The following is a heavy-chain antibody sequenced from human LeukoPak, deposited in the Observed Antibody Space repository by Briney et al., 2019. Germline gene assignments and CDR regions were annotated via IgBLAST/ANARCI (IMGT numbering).Heavy chain of an antibody. V-gene: IGHV4-39*01. Sequence: SETLSLTCTVSGGSISSSSYYWGWIRQPPGKGLEWIGSIYYSGSTYYNPSLKSRVTISVDTSKNQFSLKLSSVTAADTAVYYCARAGGYSGYDYPNWGQGTLVTVSS. CDR1: GGSISSSSYY. D-gene: IGHD5-12*01. CDR3: ARAGGYSGYDYPN. CDR2: IYYSGST. J-gene: IGHJ4*02.